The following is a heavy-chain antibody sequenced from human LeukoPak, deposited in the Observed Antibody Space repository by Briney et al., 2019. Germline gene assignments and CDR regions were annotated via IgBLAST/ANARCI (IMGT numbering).Heavy chain of an antibody. CDR3: TRDREVGSTTEGFWYFDL. CDR1: GGTFSSNY. CDR2: VIPILALP. Sequence: GTSVKVSCKASGGTFSSNYVSWVRQAPGQGLEWMGRVIPILALPNHAHKFQGRITITADKSATTAYMELSSLTSEDTAVYYCTRDREVGSTTEGFWYFDLWGRGTLVTVSS. J-gene: IGHJ2*01. V-gene: IGHV1-69*04. D-gene: IGHD1-26*01.